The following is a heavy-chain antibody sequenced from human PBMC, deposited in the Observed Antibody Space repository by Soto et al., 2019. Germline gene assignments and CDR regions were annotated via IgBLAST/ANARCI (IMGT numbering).Heavy chain of an antibody. J-gene: IGHJ3*02. CDR2: IIPIFGTA. V-gene: IGHV1-69*01. CDR3: VRDLGLRVLMVYASGAFDI. Sequence: QVQLVQSGAEVKKPGSSVKVSCKASGGTFSSYAISWVRQAPGQGLEWMGGIIPIFGTANYAQKFQGRVTITADESTSTAYMELGSLRSADSAVYYCVRDLGLRVLMVYASGAFDIGVQGTMVTVAS. CDR1: GGTFSSYA. D-gene: IGHD2-8*01.